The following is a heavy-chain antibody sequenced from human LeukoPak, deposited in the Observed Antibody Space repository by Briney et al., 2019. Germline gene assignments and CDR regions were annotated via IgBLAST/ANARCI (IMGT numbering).Heavy chain of an antibody. CDR3: ATLRSGYYYDYFDY. D-gene: IGHD3-22*01. J-gene: IGHJ4*02. CDR1: GYSFTNYW. Sequence: GESLKISCKGSGYSFTNYWIGWVRQMPGKGLEWMGIIYPGDSDTKYSPSFQGQVTISADKSISTAYLQWSSLKASDIAMYYCATLRSGYYYDYFDYWGQGTLVTVSS. CDR2: IYPGDSDT. V-gene: IGHV5-51*01.